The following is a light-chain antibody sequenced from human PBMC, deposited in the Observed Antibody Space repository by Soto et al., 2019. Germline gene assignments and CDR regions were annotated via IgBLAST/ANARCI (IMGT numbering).Light chain of an antibody. J-gene: IGKJ1*01. CDR3: QQTNSFSWT. CDR1: QGISSW. CDR2: AAS. Sequence: DIQMTQSPSSVSASVGDRVTITCRASQGISSWLVWYQQKAGKAPKLLIYAASNLQSGVPSRFSGSGSGTDFTLTISSLQSEDFATYYCQQTNSFSWTFGQGTKVEIK. V-gene: IGKV1-12*01.